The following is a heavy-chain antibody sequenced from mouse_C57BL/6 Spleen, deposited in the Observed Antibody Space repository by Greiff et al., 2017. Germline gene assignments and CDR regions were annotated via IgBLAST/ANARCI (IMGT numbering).Heavy chain of an antibody. D-gene: IGHD3-2*02. CDR1: GYTFTSYW. V-gene: IGHV1-55*01. CDR2: IYPGSGST. Sequence: VQLQQPGAELVKPGASVKMSCKASGYTFTSYWITWVKQRPGQGLEWIGDIYPGSGSTPYNEKFKSKATLAVDTASSTAYMQRSSLTSEDSAVYYGARGSSGSDYWGQGTTLTVSA. CDR3: ARGSSGSDY. J-gene: IGHJ2*01.